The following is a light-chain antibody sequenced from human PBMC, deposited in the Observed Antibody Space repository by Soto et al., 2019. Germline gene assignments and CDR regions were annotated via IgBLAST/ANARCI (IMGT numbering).Light chain of an antibody. CDR3: ASHAGSNTPYV. CDR2: DVS. V-gene: IGLV2-14*03. Sequence: QPVLTQPASVSGSPRQSITISCTGTNSDVGGYNYVSWYQQHPGRAPKLLIYDVSSRPSGVSDRFSGSKSGNTASLTISWLRAEDEADYYCASHAGSNTPYVFGTATKLTVL. CDR1: NSDVGGYNY. J-gene: IGLJ1*01.